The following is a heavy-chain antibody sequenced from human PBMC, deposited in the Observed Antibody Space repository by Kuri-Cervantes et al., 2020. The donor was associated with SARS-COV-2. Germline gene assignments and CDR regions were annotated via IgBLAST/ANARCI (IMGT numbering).Heavy chain of an antibody. CDR1: GFPFSNSW. D-gene: IGHD2-2*01. V-gene: IGHV3-7*05. CDR3: SRTLVD. CDR2: ISPDGNEK. Sequence: GGSLRLSCAAFGFPFSNSWMDWVRQAPGGRLEWVANISPDGNEKYYLDTVKGRFSVSRDNAQNSLYLQMNNLGAEDTALYDCSRTLVDWGQGALVTVSS. J-gene: IGHJ1*01.